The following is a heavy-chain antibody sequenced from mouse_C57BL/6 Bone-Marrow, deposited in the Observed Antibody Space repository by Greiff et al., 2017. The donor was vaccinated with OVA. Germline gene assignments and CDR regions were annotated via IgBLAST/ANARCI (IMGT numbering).Heavy chain of an antibody. CDR2: INSNNGGT. D-gene: IGHD2-4*01. Sequence: EVQLVESGPELAKPGASVKIPCKASGYTFTDYNMDWVKQSHGKSLEWIGDINSNNGGTIYNQKFKGKATLTVEKSSSTAYMELRSLTSEDTAVYYCARGGYYDYDGGAWFAYWGQGTLVTVSA. CDR1: GYTFTDYN. V-gene: IGHV1-18*01. CDR3: ARGGYYDYDGGAWFAY. J-gene: IGHJ3*01.